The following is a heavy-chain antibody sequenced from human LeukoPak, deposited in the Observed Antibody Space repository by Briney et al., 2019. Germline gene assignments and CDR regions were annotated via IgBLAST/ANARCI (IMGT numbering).Heavy chain of an antibody. Sequence: GGSLRLSCAASGFTFSSYSMNWVRQAPGKGLEWVSAISSSSSYIYYADSVKGRFTISRDNAKNSLYLQMNSLRAEDTAVYYCARADSGYDSDYWGQGTLVTVSS. CDR1: GFTFSSYS. V-gene: IGHV3-21*01. D-gene: IGHD5-12*01. CDR2: ISSSSSYI. J-gene: IGHJ4*02. CDR3: ARADSGYDSDY.